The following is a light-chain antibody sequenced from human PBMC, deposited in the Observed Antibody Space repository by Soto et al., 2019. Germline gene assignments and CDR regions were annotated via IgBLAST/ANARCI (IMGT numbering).Light chain of an antibody. CDR1: QSLVYSDGNTY. J-gene: IGKJ2*01. V-gene: IGKV2-30*01. Sequence: DVVMTQSPLSLPVTLGQPASISGRSSQSLVYSDGNTYLHWFQQRPGQSPRRLIYKVSNRDSGVPDRFSGSGSGTDFTLKISRVEAEDVGIYYCMQGTHWPPYTFGQGTKLEIK. CDR3: MQGTHWPPYT. CDR2: KVS.